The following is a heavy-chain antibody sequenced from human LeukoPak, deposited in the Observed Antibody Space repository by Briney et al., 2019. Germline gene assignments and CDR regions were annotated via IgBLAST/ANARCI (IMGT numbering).Heavy chain of an antibody. CDR2: ISAYNGNT. V-gene: IGHV1-18*01. CDR3: ARVERTATPTGGIDY. CDR1: GYTFTSYG. D-gene: IGHD1-1*01. Sequence: GASVKVSCKASGYTFTSYGISWVRQAPGQGLEWMGWISAYNGNTNYAQKFQGRVTITADESTSTAYMELSSLRSEDTAVYYCARVERTATPTGGIDYWGQGTLVTASS. J-gene: IGHJ4*02.